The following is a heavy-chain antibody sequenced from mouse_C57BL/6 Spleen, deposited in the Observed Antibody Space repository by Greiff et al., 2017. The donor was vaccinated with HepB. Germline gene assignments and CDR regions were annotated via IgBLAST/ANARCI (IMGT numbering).Heavy chain of an antibody. V-gene: IGHV1-82*01. CDR1: GYAFSSSW. CDR2: IYPGDGDT. J-gene: IGHJ2*01. D-gene: IGHD1-2*01. Sequence: QVQLQQSGPELVKPGASVKISCKASGYAFSSSWMNWVKQRPGKGLEWIGRIYPGDGDTNYNGKFKGKATLTADKSSSTAYMQLSSLTSEDSAVYFCASSVYYGIYYFDYWGQGTTLTVSS. CDR3: ASSVYYGIYYFDY.